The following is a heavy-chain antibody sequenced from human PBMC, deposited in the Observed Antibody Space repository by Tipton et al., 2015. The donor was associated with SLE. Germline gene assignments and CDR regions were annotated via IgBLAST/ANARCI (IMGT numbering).Heavy chain of an antibody. CDR3: ARRHYSGPFDS. CDR1: GGSISSSPYY. V-gene: IGHV4-39*07. CDR2: VHYGGST. D-gene: IGHD5-12*01. J-gene: IGHJ4*02. Sequence: TLSLTCNVSGGSISSSPYYWGWIRHSPGKGLAWIGSVHYGGSTYYNPSLKSRVSFSIDTSKHQFSLKLNSVTAADTAVYYCARRHYSGPFDSWGQGTLVTVSS.